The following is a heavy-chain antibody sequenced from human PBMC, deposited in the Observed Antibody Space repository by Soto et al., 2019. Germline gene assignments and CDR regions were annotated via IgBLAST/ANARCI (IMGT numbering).Heavy chain of an antibody. J-gene: IGHJ5*02. CDR2: IYWNDDK. CDR3: AHSPVVVVAATPLNWFDP. V-gene: IGHV2-5*01. CDR1: GFSLSTSGVG. D-gene: IGHD2-15*01. Sequence: QITLKESGPTLVKPTQTLTLTCTFSGFSLSTSGVGVGWIRQPPGKALEWRALIYWNDDKRYSPSLKSRLTITKDTSKNQVVLKMTNMDPVDTVTYYCAHSPVVVVAATPLNWFDPWGQGTLVTVSS.